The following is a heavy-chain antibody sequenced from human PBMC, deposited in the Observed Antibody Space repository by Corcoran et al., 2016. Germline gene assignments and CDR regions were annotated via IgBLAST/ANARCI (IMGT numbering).Heavy chain of an antibody. CDR2: TSYRSKWYY. D-gene: IGHD1-26*01. V-gene: IGHV6-1*01. CDR3: AREVHVSGFDC. J-gene: IGHJ4*02. CDR1: GDSVSRDITT. Sequence: QVQLQQSGPGLVKPSQTLSLTCAISGDSVSRDITTWNWIRQPPSRGLEWLGRTSYRSKWYYDYAVSVKSRISINPDTSKNQFSLQLNSVTPEDTAVYYCAREVHVSGFDCWGQGTLVTVSS.